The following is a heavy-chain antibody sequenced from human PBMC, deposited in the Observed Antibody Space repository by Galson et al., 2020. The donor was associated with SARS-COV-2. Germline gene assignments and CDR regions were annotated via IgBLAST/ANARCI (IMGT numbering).Heavy chain of an antibody. CDR3: ARDQSLRYCAYDYYYYGMDV. V-gene: IGHV4-31*03. CDR1: GGSISSGGYY. D-gene: IGHD3-9*01. Sequence: SETLSLTCTVSGGSISSGGYYWSWIRQHPGKGLEWIGYIYYSGSTYYNPSLKSRVTISVDTSKNQFSLKLSSVTAADTAVYYCARDQSLRYCAYDYYYYGMDVWGQGTTVTVS. J-gene: IGHJ6*02. CDR2: IYYSGST.